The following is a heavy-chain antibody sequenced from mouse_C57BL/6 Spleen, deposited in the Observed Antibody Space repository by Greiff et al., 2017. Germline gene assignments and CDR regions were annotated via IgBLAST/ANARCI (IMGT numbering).Heavy chain of an antibody. CDR3: AQGPYGYDEFGYFDV. Sequence: QVQLQQSGAELVKPGASVKVSCKASGYTFTSYWMHWVKQRPGQGLEWIGRIHPSDSDTNYNQKFKGKATLTVDKSSSTAYMPLSSLTSEDSAVYYCAQGPYGYDEFGYFDVWGTGTTVTVSS. V-gene: IGHV1-74*01. J-gene: IGHJ1*03. CDR1: GYTFTSYW. D-gene: IGHD2-2*01. CDR2: IHPSDSDT.